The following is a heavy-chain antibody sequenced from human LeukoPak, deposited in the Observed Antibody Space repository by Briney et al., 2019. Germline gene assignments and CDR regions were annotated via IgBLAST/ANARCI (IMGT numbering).Heavy chain of an antibody. D-gene: IGHD2-15*01. CDR1: GFTFSSYS. V-gene: IGHV3-21*04. CDR3: AKNAAVYYFDY. CDR2: ISSSSSYI. J-gene: IGHJ4*02. Sequence: GGSLRLSCAASGFTFSSYSMTWVRQAPGKGLEWVSSISSSSSYIYYADSVKGRFTISRDNSKNTLYLQMNSLRAEDTAVYYCAKNAAVYYFDYWGQGTLVTVSS.